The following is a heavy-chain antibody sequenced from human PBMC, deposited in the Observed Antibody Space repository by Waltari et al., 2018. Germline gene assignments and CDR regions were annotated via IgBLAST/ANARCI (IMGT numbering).Heavy chain of an antibody. CDR2: ISAYNGNT. V-gene: IGHV1-18*01. J-gene: IGHJ4*02. D-gene: IGHD1-1*01. CDR1: GYTFTSYG. CDR3: ARDWGRERHEDY. Sequence: HAQLVQSGAEVKKPGASVKVPCTASGYTFTSYGLSWVRQAPGQGLEWMGWISAYNGNTNNAQKIEGRVTMNTDTYTSTAYMELRSRGADDTAEYCCARDWGRERHEDYWGQGTLVTVSS.